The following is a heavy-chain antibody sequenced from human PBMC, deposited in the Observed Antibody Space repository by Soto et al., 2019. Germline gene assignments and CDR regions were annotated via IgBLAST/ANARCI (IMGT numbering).Heavy chain of an antibody. CDR3: SRVANHPYYDLWSCDFDY. Sequence: QVQLVESGGGLVKPGGSLRLSCAASGFTFSDYYMSWIRQAPGKGLEWVSYISSSGSTIYYADSVKGRFTISRDNAKNSMYLQMNSLRAEDAAVYSCSRVANHPYYDLWSCDFDYWGQGTLVTVSS. V-gene: IGHV3-11*01. CDR2: ISSSGSTI. CDR1: GFTFSDYY. J-gene: IGHJ4*02. D-gene: IGHD3-3*01.